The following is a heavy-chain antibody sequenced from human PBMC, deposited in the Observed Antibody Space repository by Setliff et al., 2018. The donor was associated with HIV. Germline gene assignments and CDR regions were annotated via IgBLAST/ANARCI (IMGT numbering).Heavy chain of an antibody. CDR1: GDSISTDY. CDR3: ASLNGIAVAGTRFTPQPSYYFDY. V-gene: IGHV4-4*09. J-gene: IGHJ4*02. D-gene: IGHD6-19*01. Sequence: SETLSLTCTVSGDSISTDYWTWIRQPPGKGLEWIGYIYNSASTSYNPSLKSRVTISVDTSKNQFSLKLSSVTAADTAVYYCASLNGIAVAGTRFTPQPSYYFDYWGQGTLVTVSS. CDR2: IYNSAST.